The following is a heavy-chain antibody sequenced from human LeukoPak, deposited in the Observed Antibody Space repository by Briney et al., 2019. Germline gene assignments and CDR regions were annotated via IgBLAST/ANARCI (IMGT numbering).Heavy chain of an antibody. CDR1: GDSISSYY. V-gene: IGHV4-59*12. CDR3: ARDRVGSDAFDI. J-gene: IGHJ3*02. Sequence: SETLSLTCTVSGDSISSYYWSWIRQPPGKGLEWIGYISYSGSTNYNPSFKSRVTISVETSKTQYSLKLSSVTAADTAAYYCARDRVGSDAFDIWGQGTMVTVSS. CDR2: ISYSGST.